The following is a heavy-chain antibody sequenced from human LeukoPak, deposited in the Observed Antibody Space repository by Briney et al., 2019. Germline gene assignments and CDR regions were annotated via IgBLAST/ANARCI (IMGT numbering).Heavy chain of an antibody. CDR2: ISYDGSNK. CDR3: ARDRVGVQVPAANTNWFDP. J-gene: IGHJ5*02. Sequence: GGSLRLSCAASGFTFSSYGMHWVRQAPGKGLEWVAVISYDGSNKYYADSVKGRFTISRDNSKNTLYLQMSSLRAEDTAVYYCARDRVGVQVPAANTNWFDPWGQGTLVTVSS. V-gene: IGHV3-30*03. CDR1: GFTFSSYG. D-gene: IGHD2-2*01.